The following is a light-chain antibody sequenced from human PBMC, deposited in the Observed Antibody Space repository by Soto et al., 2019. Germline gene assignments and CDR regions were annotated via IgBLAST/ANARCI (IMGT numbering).Light chain of an antibody. Sequence: QSVLTQPPSVSGAPGHRVTISCTGSSSNIGAGYDVHWYQQLPGTAPKLLIYGNSNRPSGVPDRFSGSKSGTSASLAITGLKDEDEADYYCQSYDRSLSGVVFGGGTKLTVL. CDR2: GNS. V-gene: IGLV1-40*01. CDR1: SSNIGAGYD. J-gene: IGLJ2*01. CDR3: QSYDRSLSGVV.